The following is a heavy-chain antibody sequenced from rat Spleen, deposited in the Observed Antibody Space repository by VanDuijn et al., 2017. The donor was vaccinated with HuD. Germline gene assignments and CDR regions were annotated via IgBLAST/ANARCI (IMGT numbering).Heavy chain of an antibody. CDR1: GFSLSNYG. CDR2: ISSGGST. J-gene: IGHJ3*01. D-gene: IGHD1-11*01. V-gene: IGHV2S8*01. CDR3: TRSYGGYSQHWFAY. Sequence: QVQLKESGPGLVQPSQTLSLTCTVSGFSLSNYGVLWVRQPPGKGLEWIAAISSGGSTDYNSALKSRLSISRDTSKSQVFLKMNSLQTDDTAIYFCTRSYGGYSQHWFAYWGQGTLVTVSS.